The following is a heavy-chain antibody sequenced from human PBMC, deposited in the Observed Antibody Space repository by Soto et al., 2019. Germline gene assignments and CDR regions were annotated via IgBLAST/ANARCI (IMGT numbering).Heavy chain of an antibody. CDR1: GFTFSSYG. Sequence: GGSLRLSCAASGFTFSSYGMHWVRQAPGKGLEWVAVISYDGSNKYYADSVKGRFTISRDNSKNTLYLQMNSLRAEDTAVYYCAKDGGPVVTIFGDYYYGMDVWGQGTTVTVSS. CDR3: AKDGGPVVTIFGDYYYGMDV. CDR2: ISYDGSNK. J-gene: IGHJ6*02. V-gene: IGHV3-30*18. D-gene: IGHD3-9*01.